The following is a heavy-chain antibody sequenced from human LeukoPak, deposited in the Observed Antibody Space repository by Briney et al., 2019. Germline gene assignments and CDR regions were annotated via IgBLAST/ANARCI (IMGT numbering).Heavy chain of an antibody. Sequence: KTGGSLRLSCAASGFTFSSYSMNWVRQAPGKGLEWVSSISSSSSYIYYADSVKGRFTISRDNAKNSLYLQMNSLRAEDTAVYYCAQTSSGYGSPNYWGQGTLVTVSS. D-gene: IGHD5-12*01. J-gene: IGHJ4*02. CDR2: ISSSSSYI. CDR3: AQTSSGYGSPNY. V-gene: IGHV3-21*04. CDR1: GFTFSSYS.